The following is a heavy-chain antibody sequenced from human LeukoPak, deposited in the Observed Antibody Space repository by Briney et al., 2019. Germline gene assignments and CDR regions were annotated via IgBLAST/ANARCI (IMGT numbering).Heavy chain of an antibody. V-gene: IGHV4-4*07. CDR2: IYTSGTT. CDR1: GGSISGYY. D-gene: IGHD6-19*01. J-gene: IGHJ4*02. CDR3: ARLGYSSGWTYFDY. Sequence: SETLSLTCTVSGGSISGYYWSWIRQPAGKGLEWIGRIYTSGTTSYNPSLKSRVTMSVDTSKNQFPLKLSSVTAADTAVYYCARLGYSSGWTYFDYWGQGTLVTVSS.